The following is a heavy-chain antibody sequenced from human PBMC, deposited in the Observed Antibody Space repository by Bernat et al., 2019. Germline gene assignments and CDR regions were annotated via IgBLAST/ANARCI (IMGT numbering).Heavy chain of an antibody. Sequence: QLQLQESGPGLVKPSETLSLTCTVSGGSISSSSYYWGWIRQPPGKGLEWIGSIYYSGSTYYNPSLKSRVTMSVDTSKSQFSLKLSSVTAADTAVYYCARHLRDSDCYSYYYYMDVWGKGTTVTVSS. CDR1: GGSISSSSYY. J-gene: IGHJ6*03. CDR2: IYYSGST. V-gene: IGHV4-39*01. D-gene: IGHD2-21*02. CDR3: ARHLRDSDCYSYYYYMDV.